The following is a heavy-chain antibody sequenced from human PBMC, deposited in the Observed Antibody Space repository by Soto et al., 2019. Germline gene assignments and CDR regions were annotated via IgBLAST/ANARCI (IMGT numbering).Heavy chain of an antibody. CDR3: ARDTVTTDFWNDNWFDP. J-gene: IGHJ5*02. CDR1: GGSISSYY. CDR2: IYTSGST. Sequence: QVQLQESGPGLVKPSETLSLTCTVSGGSISSYYWSWIRQPAGQGLEWIGRIYTSGSTNYNPSLKSRVTMSVDTSKNQFSLKLSSVTAADTAVYYCARDTVTTDFWNDNWFDPWGQGTLVTVSS. V-gene: IGHV4-4*07. D-gene: IGHD4-17*01.